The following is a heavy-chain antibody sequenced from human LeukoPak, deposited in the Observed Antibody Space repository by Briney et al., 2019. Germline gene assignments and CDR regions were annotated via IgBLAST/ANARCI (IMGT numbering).Heavy chain of an antibody. J-gene: IGHJ5*02. V-gene: IGHV4-34*01. D-gene: IGHD6-13*01. CDR2: INHSGSR. CDR1: GGTFSGYY. Sequence: PAETLCLTCAAYGGTFSGYYWSWIRQPPGKGLEWIGEINHSGSRNYNPSLKSRVTISVDTSKNQSSLKLSSVTAADTAVYYCARGLPYSSSWYWLDPWGQGTLVTVSS. CDR3: ARGLPYSSSWYWLDP.